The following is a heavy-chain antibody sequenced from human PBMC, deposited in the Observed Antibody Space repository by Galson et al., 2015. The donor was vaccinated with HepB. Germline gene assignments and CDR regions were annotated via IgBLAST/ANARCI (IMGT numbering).Heavy chain of an antibody. V-gene: IGHV3-11*06. Sequence: SLRLSCAASGFTFSDYYMNWIRQAPGKGLEWVSYISSSSSYTNYADSVKGRFTISRDNAKNSLYLQMNSLRAEDTAIYYCASPLTGSKKNAFDIWGQGTMVTVSS. CDR1: GFTFSDYY. CDR3: ASPLTGSKKNAFDI. D-gene: IGHD3-9*01. CDR2: ISSSSSYT. J-gene: IGHJ3*02.